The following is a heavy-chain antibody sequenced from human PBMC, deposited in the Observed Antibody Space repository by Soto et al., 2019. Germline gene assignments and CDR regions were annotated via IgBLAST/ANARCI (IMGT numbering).Heavy chain of an antibody. Sequence: PGGSLRLSCAASGFTFSSYSMNWVRQAPGKGLEWVSSISSSSSYIYYADSVKGRFTISRDNAKNSLYLQMNSLRAEDTAVYYCARDCGSGGALGGMDVWGQGTTVTVSS. CDR1: GFTFSSYS. D-gene: IGHD6-19*01. J-gene: IGHJ6*02. CDR3: ARDCGSGGALGGMDV. CDR2: ISSSSSYI. V-gene: IGHV3-21*01.